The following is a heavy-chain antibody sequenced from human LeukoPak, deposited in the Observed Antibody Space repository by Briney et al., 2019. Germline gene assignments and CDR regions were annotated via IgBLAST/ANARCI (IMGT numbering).Heavy chain of an antibody. CDR1: GGSISSYS. J-gene: IGHJ3*02. Sequence: SETLSLTCAVSGGSISSYSWTWIRQPAGKGLEWIGRIYTSGSTNYNPSLKSRVTMSVDTSKNQFSLKLSSVTAADTAVYYCASRSSSWAFDIWGQGTMVTVSS. CDR3: ASRSSSWAFDI. D-gene: IGHD2-2*01. V-gene: IGHV4-4*07. CDR2: IYTSGST.